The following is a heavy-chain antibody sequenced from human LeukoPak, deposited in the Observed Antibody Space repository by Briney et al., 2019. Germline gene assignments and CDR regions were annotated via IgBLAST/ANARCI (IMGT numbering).Heavy chain of an antibody. CDR3: ASLFSGYCSSTSCPSDY. J-gene: IGHJ4*02. V-gene: IGHV1-18*01. Sequence: ASVKVSCKASGYTFTGYGISWVRQAPGQGLEWMGWTSAYNGNTNYAQKLQGRVTMTTDTSTSTAYMELRSLRSDESTVDYYASLFSGYCSSTSCPSDYWGQGTLVTVSS. D-gene: IGHD2-2*01. CDR1: GYTFTGYG. CDR2: TSAYNGNT.